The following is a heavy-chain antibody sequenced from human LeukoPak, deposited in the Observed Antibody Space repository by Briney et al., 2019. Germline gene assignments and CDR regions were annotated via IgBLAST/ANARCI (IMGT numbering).Heavy chain of an antibody. D-gene: IGHD5-12*01. CDR2: ISDSGDIT. CDR3: SKDRAGYSGARGLDY. Sequence: PGGSLRLSCAASGFTFSSYAMSWVRQAPGKGLEWVSRISDSGDITYYADSVKGRFTISRDNSKNTLYLQMNSLRAEDTAVYYCSKDRAGYSGARGLDYWGQGTLVTVSS. J-gene: IGHJ4*02. V-gene: IGHV3-23*01. CDR1: GFTFSSYA.